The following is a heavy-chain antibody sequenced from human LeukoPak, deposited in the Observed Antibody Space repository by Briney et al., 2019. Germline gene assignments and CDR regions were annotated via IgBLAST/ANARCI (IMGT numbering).Heavy chain of an antibody. CDR2: IKQDGSEK. Sequence: GGSLRLSCGASGLTFSSYSMNWVRQAPGKGLEWVAHIKQDGSEKYYVDSIKGRFTISRDNAKNLVYLQMNSLRAEDTAVYYCARGWNYAFRFDYWGQGTLVTVSS. V-gene: IGHV3-7*01. D-gene: IGHD1-7*01. CDR3: ARGWNYAFRFDY. CDR1: GLTFSSYS. J-gene: IGHJ4*02.